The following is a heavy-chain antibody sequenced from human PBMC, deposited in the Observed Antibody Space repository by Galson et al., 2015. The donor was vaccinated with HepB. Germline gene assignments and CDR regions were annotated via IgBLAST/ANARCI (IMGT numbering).Heavy chain of an antibody. J-gene: IGHJ4*02. CDR3: ARGSYYDDILTLVDY. CDR2: INSDGSST. Sequence: SLRLSCAASGFTFSSYWMHWVRQAPGKGLVWVSRINSDGSSTSYADSVKGRFTISRDNAKNTLYLQMNSLRAEDTAVYYCARGSYYDDILTLVDYWGQGTLVTVSS. CDR1: GFTFSSYW. D-gene: IGHD3-9*01. V-gene: IGHV3-74*01.